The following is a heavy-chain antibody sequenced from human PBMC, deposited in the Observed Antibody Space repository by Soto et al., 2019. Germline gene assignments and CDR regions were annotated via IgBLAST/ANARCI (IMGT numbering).Heavy chain of an antibody. D-gene: IGHD3-16*02. V-gene: IGHV3-23*01. CDR1: GLTFSSYA. Sequence: GGSLRLSCAASGLTFSSYAMSWVRQAPGKGLEWVSAISGSGGSTYYADSVKGRFTISRDNSKNTLYLQMNSLRAEDTAVYYCAKDHYDYVWGSYHPFDYWGQGTLVTVSS. CDR2: ISGSGGST. J-gene: IGHJ4*02. CDR3: AKDHYDYVWGSYHPFDY.